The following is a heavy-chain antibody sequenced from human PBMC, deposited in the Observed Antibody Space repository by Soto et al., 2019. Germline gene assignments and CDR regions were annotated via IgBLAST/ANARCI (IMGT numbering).Heavy chain of an antibody. Sequence: EVQLVESGGGLGQPGGSLRLSCAASGFTFSNYWMTWVRQAPGKGLEWVANIKEDGSEKHYVDSVKGRFTISRDNAKNSLYLQMNSLRVEDTAVYFCSRDVVVGAKALNYWGQGALVTVSS. CDR3: SRDVVVGAKALNY. CDR1: GFTFSNYW. CDR2: IKEDGSEK. V-gene: IGHV3-7*01. J-gene: IGHJ4*02. D-gene: IGHD2-15*01.